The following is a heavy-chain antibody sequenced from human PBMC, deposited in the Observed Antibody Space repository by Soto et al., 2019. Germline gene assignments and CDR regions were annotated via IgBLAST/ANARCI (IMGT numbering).Heavy chain of an antibody. V-gene: IGHV4-4*02. CDR2: NYHSGST. CDR1: SGSNISGNW. D-gene: IGHD4-4*01. CDR3: ARHSNSKYGLYSSDY. J-gene: IGHJ4*02. Sequence: SETLSLTCAVSSGSNISGNWWSWVRQPPGKGLEWIGENYHSGSTNYNPSLKRRVTISVYKSKHQFSLKVSSAPAADTAVYYCARHSNSKYGLYSSDYWGLGALVTVS.